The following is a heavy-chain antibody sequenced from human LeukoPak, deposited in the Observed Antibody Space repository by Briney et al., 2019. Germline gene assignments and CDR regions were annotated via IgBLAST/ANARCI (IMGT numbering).Heavy chain of an antibody. V-gene: IGHV4-59*12. D-gene: IGHD3-16*01. CDR2: IYYSGST. J-gene: IGHJ3*02. CDR3: ARGTLRGNAFDI. Sequence: PSETLSLTCTVSGCSISSYYWIWIRQPPGKGLEWIGYIYYSGSTNYNPYLKSRVTISVDTSKNQFSLKLSSVTAADTAVYYCARGTLRGNAFDIWGEGTMVTVSS. CDR1: GCSISSYY.